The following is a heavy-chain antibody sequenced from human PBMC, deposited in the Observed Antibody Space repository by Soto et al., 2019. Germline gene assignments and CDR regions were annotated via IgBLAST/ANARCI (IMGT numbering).Heavy chain of an antibody. V-gene: IGHV3-11*05. CDR2: ISSSSSSTTYT. D-gene: IGHD3-10*01. CDR3: ARDKTYYASGSYDY. CDR1: GFTLSDDY. J-gene: IGHJ4*02. Sequence: QVQLVEFGGGLVKPGGSLRLSCAASGFTLSDDYMSWIRQAPGKGLEWVSYISSSSSSTTYTNDADSVKGRFTISRDNAKNSLYLQMNSLRVEDTAVYFCARDKTYYASGSYDYWGQGTLVTVSS.